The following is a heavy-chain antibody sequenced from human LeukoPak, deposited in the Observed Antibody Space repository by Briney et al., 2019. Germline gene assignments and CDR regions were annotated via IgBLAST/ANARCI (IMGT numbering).Heavy chain of an antibody. Sequence: PSETLSLTCTVSGGSISSYYWTWIRQPAGRGLEWIGRIYSSGSTNFNPSLKSRVTMSVDTSKNQFSLRLSSVTAADTAAYFCARENWRSKSIDFDSWGQGTLVTVSS. CDR2: IYSSGST. V-gene: IGHV4-4*07. J-gene: IGHJ4*02. CDR1: GGSISSYY. D-gene: IGHD6-6*01. CDR3: ARENWRSKSIDFDS.